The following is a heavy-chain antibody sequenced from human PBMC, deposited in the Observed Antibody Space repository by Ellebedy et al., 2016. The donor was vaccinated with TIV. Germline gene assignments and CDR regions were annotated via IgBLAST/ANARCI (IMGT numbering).Heavy chain of an antibody. J-gene: IGHJ6*02. V-gene: IGHV4-59*01. CDR1: GGSISSYY. CDR2: IYYSGST. CDR3: ARDRSYYYYYGMDV. Sequence: SETLSLXXTVSGGSISSYYWSWLRQPAGKGLEWIGYIYYSGSTNYNPSLKSRVTISVDTSKNQFSLKLSSVTAADTAVYYCARDRSYYYYYGMDVWGQGTTVTVSS.